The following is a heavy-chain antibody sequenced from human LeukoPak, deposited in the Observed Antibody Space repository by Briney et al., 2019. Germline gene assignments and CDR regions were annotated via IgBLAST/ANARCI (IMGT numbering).Heavy chain of an antibody. D-gene: IGHD3-10*01. CDR1: GFTVSNNY. V-gene: IGHV3-53*01. Sequence: GGSLRLSCAASGFTVSNNYMSWVRQAPGKGLEWVSIIYSGGSTYYADSVKGRFTISRDNSKNTLYLQMNSLRAEDTAVYYCAKVPGPTSTGVRGVIIPAFDYWGQGTLVTVSS. J-gene: IGHJ4*02. CDR3: AKVPGPTSTGVRGVIIPAFDY. CDR2: IYSGGST.